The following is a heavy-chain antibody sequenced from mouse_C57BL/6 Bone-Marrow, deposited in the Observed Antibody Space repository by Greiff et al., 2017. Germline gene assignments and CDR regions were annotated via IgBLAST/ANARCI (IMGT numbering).Heavy chain of an antibody. CDR2: IYPRSGNT. D-gene: IGHD2-12*01. Sequence: QVQLQQSGAELARPGASVKLSCKASGYTFTSYGLSWVKQRTGQGLEWIGEIYPRSGNTYYNEKFKGKATLTADKSSSTAYMELRSLTSEDAAVYFCARSGYSPWFAYWGQGTLVTVSA. J-gene: IGHJ3*01. CDR1: GYTFTSYG. CDR3: ARSGYSPWFAY. V-gene: IGHV1-81*01.